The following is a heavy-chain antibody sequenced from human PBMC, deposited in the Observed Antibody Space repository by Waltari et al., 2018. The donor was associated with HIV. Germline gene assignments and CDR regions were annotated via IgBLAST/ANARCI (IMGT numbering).Heavy chain of an antibody. CDR2: INYSGRN. V-gene: IGHV4-59*01. J-gene: IGHJ4*02. Sequence: QVKLQESGPGLVKHSETLSLTCTVSGGSISSYYWSWIRQPPGKGLKWIGKINYSGRNNYSPPLRSRVTISVATCKYQFSLKLSSVTAADTAVYYCASYGGNSAFDYCGQGTLVTVS. CDR3: ASYGGNSAFDY. CDR1: GGSISSYY. D-gene: IGHD4-17*01.